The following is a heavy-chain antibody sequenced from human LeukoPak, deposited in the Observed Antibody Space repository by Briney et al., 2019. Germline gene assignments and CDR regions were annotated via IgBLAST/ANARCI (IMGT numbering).Heavy chain of an antibody. CDR1: GFTFSDYY. D-gene: IGHD2/OR15-2a*01. J-gene: IGHJ5*02. V-gene: IGHV3-69-1*01. CDR3: ARGKTSQNIVTRKTYNWFDP. Sequence: GGSLRLSCAASGFTFSDYYMSGSGSTIYYADSVKGRFTISRDNAKNSLYLQMKSLRAEDTAVYYCARGKTSQNIVTRKTYNWFDPWGQGTLVTVSS. CDR2: GSGSTI.